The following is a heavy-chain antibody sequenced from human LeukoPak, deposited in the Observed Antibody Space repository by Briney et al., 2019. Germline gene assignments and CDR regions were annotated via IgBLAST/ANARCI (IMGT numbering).Heavy chain of an antibody. CDR1: GFAFSKYG. D-gene: IGHD4-17*01. Sequence: PGGSLRLSCAASGFAFSKYGMHWVRQAPGKGLEWVAMTSYDETHKNYGDSVKGRFTISRDNSKNTLYLQMNSLRAEDTAVYYCAKAPYGDYDPGHWFDPWGQGTLVTVSS. V-gene: IGHV3-30*18. CDR3: AKAPYGDYDPGHWFDP. CDR2: TSYDETHK. J-gene: IGHJ5*02.